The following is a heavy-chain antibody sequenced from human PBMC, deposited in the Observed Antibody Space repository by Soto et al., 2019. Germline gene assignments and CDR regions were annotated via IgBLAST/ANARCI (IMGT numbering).Heavy chain of an antibody. CDR1: GDSVSSNSAA. D-gene: IGHD2-2*01. CDR3: ARAGYCSSTSCYSPLYYYGMDV. CDR2: TYYRSKWYN. Sequence: SQTLSLTCAISGDSVSSNSAAWNWIRQSPSRGLEWLGRTYYRSKWYNDYAVSVKSRITINPDTSKNQFSLQLNSVTPEDTAVYYCARAGYCSSTSCYSPLYYYGMDVWGQGATVTGSS. V-gene: IGHV6-1*01. J-gene: IGHJ6*02.